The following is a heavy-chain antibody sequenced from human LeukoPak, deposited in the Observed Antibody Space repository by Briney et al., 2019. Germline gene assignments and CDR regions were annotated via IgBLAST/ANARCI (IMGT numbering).Heavy chain of an antibody. CDR2: IHHSGTT. V-gene: IGHV4-4*02. Sequence: SETLSLTCAVSGGSISSGNWWSWVRQPPGKGLEWIGDIHHSGTTNYNPSLKSRVTISVDKSKNQFSLKLSSVTAADTAVYYCARSIWFGELLYAFDIWGQGTMVTVSS. CDR1: GGSISSGNW. CDR3: ARSIWFGELLYAFDI. J-gene: IGHJ3*02. D-gene: IGHD3-10*01.